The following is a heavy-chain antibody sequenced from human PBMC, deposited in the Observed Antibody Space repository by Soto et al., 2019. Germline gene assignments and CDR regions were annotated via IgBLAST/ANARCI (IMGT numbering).Heavy chain of an antibody. D-gene: IGHD3-10*02. CDR2: ISSSSSYI. CDR3: AREGGTMSARAATIYFDY. CDR1: GFTFSSYS. V-gene: IGHV3-21*01. J-gene: IGHJ4*02. Sequence: GSLRLSCAASGFTFSSYSMNWVRQAPGKGLEWVSSISSSSSYIYYADSVKGRFTISRDNAKNSLYLQMNSLRAEDTAVYYCAREGGTMSARAATIYFDYWGQGTLVTVSS.